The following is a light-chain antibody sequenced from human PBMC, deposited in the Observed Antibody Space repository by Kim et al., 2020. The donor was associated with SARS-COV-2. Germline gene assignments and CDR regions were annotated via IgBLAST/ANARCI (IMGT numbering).Light chain of an antibody. CDR2: VNSDGTY. CDR3: QTWDTGMV. Sequence: GASVKLTCTLSSGHSSYAITRHQQQPEKGSRYLMKVNSDGTYSWGDGVPDRFSGSSSGAERYLTISNLQSEDEADYYCQTWDTGMVFGGGTQLTVL. V-gene: IGLV4-69*01. CDR1: SGHSSYA. J-gene: IGLJ2*01.